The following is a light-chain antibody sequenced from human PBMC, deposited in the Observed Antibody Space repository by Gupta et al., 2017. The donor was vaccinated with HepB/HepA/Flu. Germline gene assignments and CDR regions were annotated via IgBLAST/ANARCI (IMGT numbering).Light chain of an antibody. J-gene: IGKJ4*01. CDR1: QSITSN. V-gene: IGKV3-15*01. CDR3: QQYNNWPPA. CDR2: GAS. Sequence: ELVMTQSPATLSVSPGERATLSCRTSQSITSNLAGYQQKPGQAPRLLIYGASTRATGIPARFSGSGSETDFTLTISSLQSEDFAVYYCQQYNNWPPAFGGGTKVEIK.